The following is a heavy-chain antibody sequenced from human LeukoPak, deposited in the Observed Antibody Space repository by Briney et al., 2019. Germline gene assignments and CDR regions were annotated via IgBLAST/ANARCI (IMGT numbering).Heavy chain of an antibody. Sequence: PSQTLSLTCTVSGGSISSGGYYWSWIRQHPGKGLEWIGYIYYSGSTYYNPSLRSRVTISVDTSKNQFSLKLSSVTAADTAVYYCARGRERVYYYYYGMDVWGQGTTVTVSS. CDR1: GGSISSGGYY. J-gene: IGHJ6*02. D-gene: IGHD1-1*01. CDR2: IYYSGST. V-gene: IGHV4-31*03. CDR3: ARGRERVYYYYYGMDV.